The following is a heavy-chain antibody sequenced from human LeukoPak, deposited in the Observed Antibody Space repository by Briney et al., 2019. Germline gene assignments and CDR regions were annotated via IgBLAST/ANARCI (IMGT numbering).Heavy chain of an antibody. D-gene: IGHD3-22*01. J-gene: IGHJ4*02. V-gene: IGHV4-34*01. CDR1: GGSFSGYY. CDR3: ARLSYDSSGLPSFDY. Sequence: SETLSLTCAVYGGSFSGYYWSWIRQPPGKGLEWIGEINHSGSTNYNPSLKGRVTISVDTSKNQFSLKLSSVTAADTAVYYCARLSYDSSGLPSFDYWGQGTLVTVSS. CDR2: INHSGST.